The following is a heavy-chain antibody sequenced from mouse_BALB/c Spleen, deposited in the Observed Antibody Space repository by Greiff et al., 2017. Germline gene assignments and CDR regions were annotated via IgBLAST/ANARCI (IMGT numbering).Heavy chain of an antibody. Sequence: QVQLQQPGAELVKPGASVKLSCKASGYTFTSYWMHWVKQRPGQGLEWIGEINPSNGRTNYNEKFKSKATLTVDKSSSTAYMQLSSLTSEDSAVYYCTRSGDGYSYYAMDYWGQGTSVTVSS. CDR3: TRSGDGYSYYAMDY. V-gene: IGHV1S81*02. CDR1: GYTFTSYW. D-gene: IGHD2-3*01. CDR2: INPSNGRT. J-gene: IGHJ4*01.